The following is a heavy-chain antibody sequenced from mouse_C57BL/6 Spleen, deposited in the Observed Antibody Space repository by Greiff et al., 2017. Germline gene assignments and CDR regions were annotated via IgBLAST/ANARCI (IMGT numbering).Heavy chain of an antibody. D-gene: IGHD4-1*01. CDR1: GYTFTSYT. J-gene: IGHJ2*01. CDR2: INPSSGYT. V-gene: IGHV1-4*01. CDR3: ARSETGTRYFDY. Sequence: VKLVESGAELARPGASVKMSCKASGYTFTSYTMHWVKQRPGQGLEWIGYINPSSGYTKYNQKFKDKATLTADKSSSTAYMQLSSLTSEDSAVYYCARSETGTRYFDYWGQGTTLTVSS.